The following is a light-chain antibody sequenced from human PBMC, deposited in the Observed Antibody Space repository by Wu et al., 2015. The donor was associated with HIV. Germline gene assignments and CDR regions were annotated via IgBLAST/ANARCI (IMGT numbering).Light chain of an antibody. V-gene: IGKV3D-15*01. Sequence: EIVMTQSPATLSVSPGERATLSCRASQSVSSNLAWYQQKPGQAPRLLISETSTRAADIPDRFSATGSGTDFTLTIDRLDPEDFAVYFCQQYASSPITFGPRDDDWRLN. CDR3: QQYASSPIT. CDR2: ETS. CDR1: QSVSSN. J-gene: IGKJ5*01.